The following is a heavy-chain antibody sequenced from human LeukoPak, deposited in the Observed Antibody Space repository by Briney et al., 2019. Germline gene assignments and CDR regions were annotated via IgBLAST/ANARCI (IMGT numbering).Heavy chain of an antibody. V-gene: IGHV1-69*04. D-gene: IGHD6-13*01. CDR3: AIAAAGTDY. CDR2: IIPIFGIA. Sequence: ASVKVSCKASGGTCSSYAISWVRQAPGQGLEWMGRIIPIFGIANYAQKFQGRVTITADKSTSTAYMELSSLRSEDTAVYYCAIAAAGTDYWGQGTLVTVSS. CDR1: GGTCSSYA. J-gene: IGHJ4*02.